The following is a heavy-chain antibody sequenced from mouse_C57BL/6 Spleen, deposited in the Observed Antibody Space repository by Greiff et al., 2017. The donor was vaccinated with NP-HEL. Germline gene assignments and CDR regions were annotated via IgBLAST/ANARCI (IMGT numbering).Heavy chain of an antibody. CDR2: INPNNGGT. CDR3: ARKGVGRGYFDV. Sequence: EVQLQQSGPELVKPGASVKISCKASGYTFTDYYMNWVKQSHGKSLEWIGDINPNNGGTSYNQKFKGKATLTVDKSSSTAYMGLRSLTSEDSAVYYCARKGVGRGYFDVWGTGTTVTVSS. V-gene: IGHV1-26*01. CDR1: GYTFTDYY. J-gene: IGHJ1*03. D-gene: IGHD4-1*01.